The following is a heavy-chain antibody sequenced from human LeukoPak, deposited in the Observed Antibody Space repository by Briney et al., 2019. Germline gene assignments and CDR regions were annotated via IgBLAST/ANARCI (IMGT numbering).Heavy chain of an antibody. CDR2: ISSSSSTI. Sequence: GGSLRLSCAASGFTFSSYSMDWVRQARGKGLEGVSYISSSSSTIYYADSVKGRFTTSRDNAKNSLYLQMNSLRAEDTAVYYCAREFMTTAFHWFDPWGQGTLVTVSS. J-gene: IGHJ5*02. V-gene: IGHV3-48*04. CDR1: GFTFSSYS. CDR3: AREFMTTAFHWFDP. D-gene: IGHD4-11*01.